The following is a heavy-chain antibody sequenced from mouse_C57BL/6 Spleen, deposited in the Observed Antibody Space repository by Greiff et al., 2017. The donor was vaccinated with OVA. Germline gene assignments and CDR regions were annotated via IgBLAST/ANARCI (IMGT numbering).Heavy chain of an antibody. J-gene: IGHJ4*01. Sequence: VQLQQSGAELVRPGASVKLSCTASGFNIKDDYMHWVKQRPEQGLEWIGWIDPENGDTEYASKFQGKATITADTSSNTAYLQLSSLTSEDTAVYYCTLYYSKGYYAMDYWGQGTSVTVSS. CDR2: IDPENGDT. CDR3: TLYYSKGYYAMDY. D-gene: IGHD2-5*01. CDR1: GFNIKDDY. V-gene: IGHV14-4*01.